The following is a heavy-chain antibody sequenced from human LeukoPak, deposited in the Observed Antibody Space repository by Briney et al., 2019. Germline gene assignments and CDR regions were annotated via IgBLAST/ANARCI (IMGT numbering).Heavy chain of an antibody. CDR1: GGTFSSYA. Sequence: VASVKVSCKASGGTFSSYAISWVRQAPGQGLEWMGGIIPIFGTANYAQKFQGRVTITADESTSTAYMELSSLRSEDTAVYYCARDLSSPAGYWFDPWGQGTLVTVSS. CDR2: IIPIFGTA. CDR3: ARDLSSPAGYWFDP. V-gene: IGHV1-69*13. D-gene: IGHD6-19*01. J-gene: IGHJ5*02.